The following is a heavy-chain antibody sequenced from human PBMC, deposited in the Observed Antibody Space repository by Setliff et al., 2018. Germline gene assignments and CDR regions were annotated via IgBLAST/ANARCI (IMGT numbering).Heavy chain of an antibody. CDR1: GFSFSSYT. D-gene: IGHD6-25*01. Sequence: LRLSCAASGFSFSSYTMNWVRQAPGKGLEWISSIGGSSNTIYYADSVKGRFTISRDNAKNSLYLQMNSLRADDTAVYYCARSPANGGHDAFDIWGQGTMVTVSS. CDR2: IGGSSNTI. CDR3: ARSPANGGHDAFDI. J-gene: IGHJ3*02. V-gene: IGHV3-48*04.